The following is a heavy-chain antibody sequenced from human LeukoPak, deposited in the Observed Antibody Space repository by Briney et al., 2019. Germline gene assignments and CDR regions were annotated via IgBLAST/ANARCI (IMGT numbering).Heavy chain of an antibody. V-gene: IGHV3-7*01. J-gene: IGHJ6*02. CDR2: INQDGSEK. CDR1: GFTFSNYY. D-gene: IGHD2-2*01. CDR3: TGDPEVPMDV. Sequence: GGSLRLSCAASGFTFSNYYMSWVRQAPGKGLGWVANINQDGSEKNYVDSVKGRFTISRDNAKNSLYLQMNSLRAEDTAVYYCTGDPEVPMDVWGQGTTVTVSS.